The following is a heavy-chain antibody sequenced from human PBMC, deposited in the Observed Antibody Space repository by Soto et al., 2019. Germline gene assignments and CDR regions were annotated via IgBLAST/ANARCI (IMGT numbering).Heavy chain of an antibody. CDR1: GFTFSSYG. J-gene: IGHJ6*02. CDR3: AKDIRSSWLTHYYYGMDV. V-gene: IGHV3-30*18. CDR2: ISYDGSNK. D-gene: IGHD6-13*01. Sequence: GGSLRLSCAASGFTFSSYGMHWVRQAPGKGLEWVAVISYDGSNKYYADSVKGRFTISRDNSKNTLYLQMNSLRAEDTAVYYWAKDIRSSWLTHYYYGMDVWGQGTPVTVSS.